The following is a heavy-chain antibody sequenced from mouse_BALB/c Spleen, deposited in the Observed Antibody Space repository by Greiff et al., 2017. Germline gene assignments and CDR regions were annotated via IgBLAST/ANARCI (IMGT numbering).Heavy chain of an antibody. CDR2: ISSGGGST. CDR3: ARLCMTTVVATDIGDAMDY. D-gene: IGHD1-1*01. V-gene: IGHV5-12-1*01. J-gene: IGHJ4*01. Sequence: DVQLVESGGGLVKPGGSLKLSCAASGFAFSSYDMSWVRQTPEKRLEWVAYISSGGGSTYYPDTVKGRFTISRDNAKNTLYLQMSSLKSEDTAMYYCARLCMTTVVATDIGDAMDYWGQGTSVTVSS. CDR1: GFAFSSYD.